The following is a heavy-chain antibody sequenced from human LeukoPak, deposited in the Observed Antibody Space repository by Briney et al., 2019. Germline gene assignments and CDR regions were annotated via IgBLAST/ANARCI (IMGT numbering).Heavy chain of an antibody. Sequence: PSETLSLTCTVSGGSISSYYWSWIRQPPGKGLEWIGYIYYSGSINYNPSLKSRVTISVDTSKNQFSLKLSSVTAADTAVYYCARGERITMVRGVIITAPYNWFDPWGQGTLVTVSS. J-gene: IGHJ5*02. CDR3: ARGERITMVRGVIITAPYNWFDP. CDR2: IYYSGSI. V-gene: IGHV4-59*01. D-gene: IGHD3-10*01. CDR1: GGSISSYY.